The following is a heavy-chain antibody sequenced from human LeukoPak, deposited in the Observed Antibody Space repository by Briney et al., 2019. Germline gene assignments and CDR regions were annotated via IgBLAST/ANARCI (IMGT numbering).Heavy chain of an antibody. D-gene: IGHD3-10*01. V-gene: IGHV1-2*02. J-gene: IGHJ4*02. CDR1: GYTFTGYY. Sequence: ASVKVSCKASGYTFTGYYMHWVRQAPGQGLEWMGWINLNSGGTNHAQKFQGRVTMTRDTSISTAYMELSRLRSEDTAVYYCARDRPLDADDYYGFYYFDYWGQGTLVTVSS. CDR2: INLNSGGT. CDR3: ARDRPLDADDYYGFYYFDY.